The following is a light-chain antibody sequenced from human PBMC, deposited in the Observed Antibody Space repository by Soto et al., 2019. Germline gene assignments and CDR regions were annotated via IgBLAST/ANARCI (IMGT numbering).Light chain of an antibody. CDR1: SSDVGGYNY. CDR2: EVS. J-gene: IGLJ1*01. Sequence: QSALTQPPSASGSPGQSVTISCTGTSSDVGGYNYVSWYQQHPGKAPKLIIYEVSKRPSGGPDRFSGSKSANTASLTVSGLQDAEEDAYYCSSYAGSNNSPYVFGTGTKVTVL. V-gene: IGLV2-8*01. CDR3: SSYAGSNNSPYV.